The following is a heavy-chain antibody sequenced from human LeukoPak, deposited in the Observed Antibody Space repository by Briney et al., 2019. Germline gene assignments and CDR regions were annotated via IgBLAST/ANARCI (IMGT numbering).Heavy chain of an antibody. D-gene: IGHD3-10*01. V-gene: IGHV1-2*06. Sequence: ASVKVSCKASGYTFTGYYMHWVRQDPGQGLEWMGRINPNSGGTNYAQKFQGRVTMTRDTSISTAYMELSRLRSGDTAVYYCARGYYYGSGSYYSSRDNDYWGQGTLVTVSS. J-gene: IGHJ4*02. CDR1: GYTFTGYY. CDR2: INPNSGGT. CDR3: ARGYYYGSGSYYSSRDNDY.